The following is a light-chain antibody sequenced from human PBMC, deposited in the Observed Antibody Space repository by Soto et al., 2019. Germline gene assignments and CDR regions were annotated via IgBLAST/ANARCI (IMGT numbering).Light chain of an antibody. CDR3: QQYNNWPPWT. CDR2: GAS. CDR1: QSVSSN. V-gene: IGKV3-15*01. Sequence: EIVKTQSPATLSVSPGERATLSCRASQSVSSNLAWYQQKPGQAPRLLIYGASTRATGIPARCSGSGSGTEFTLTISSLQSADFAVYYCQQYNNWPPWTFGQGTKVEIK. J-gene: IGKJ1*01.